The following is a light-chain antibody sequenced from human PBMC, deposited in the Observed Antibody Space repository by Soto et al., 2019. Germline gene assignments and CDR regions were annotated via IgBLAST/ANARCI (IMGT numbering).Light chain of an antibody. Sequence: AIQLTQSPSSLSASVGDRVTITCRASQGIGSALAWYQQKPGKAPKLLIYDTSSLESGVPSRFSGSGSGTDFTLTISSLQPEDFATYYCQQFNSYPHTFGGGTQVEIK. CDR2: DTS. CDR3: QQFNSYPHT. V-gene: IGKV1-13*02. J-gene: IGKJ4*01. CDR1: QGIGSA.